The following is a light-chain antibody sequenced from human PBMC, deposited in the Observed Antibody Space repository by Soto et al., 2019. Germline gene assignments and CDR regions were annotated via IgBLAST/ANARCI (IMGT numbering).Light chain of an antibody. CDR3: QQVNSNLRDT. Sequence: DIQLTQSPSFLSASVGDRVTITCRASQGISTYLAWYQQKPGKAPKLLIYAASTLQSGVPSRFSGSESGTEFTLTISSLQPEDFATYCCQQVNSNLRDTFGEGTKLVIK. CDR2: AAS. V-gene: IGKV1-9*01. J-gene: IGKJ2*01. CDR1: QGISTY.